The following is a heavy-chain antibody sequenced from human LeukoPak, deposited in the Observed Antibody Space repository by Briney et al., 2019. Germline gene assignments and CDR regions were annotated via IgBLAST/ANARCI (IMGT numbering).Heavy chain of an antibody. CDR2: ISAFNGDT. CDR3: AVNRFNYYDSSGSLNF. J-gene: IGHJ4*02. D-gene: IGHD3-22*01. Sequence: ASVKVSYKASGYTFANYGITWVRQAPGHGLEWMGWISAFNGDTNYAQKLRDRATMTTDTFTNTAYMELRSLRSDDTAMYYCAVNRFNYYDSSGSLNFWGQGTLVTVSS. CDR1: GYTFANYG. V-gene: IGHV1-18*01.